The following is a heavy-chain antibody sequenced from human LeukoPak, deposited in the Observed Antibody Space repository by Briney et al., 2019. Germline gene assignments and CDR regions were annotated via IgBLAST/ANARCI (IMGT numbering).Heavy chain of an antibody. CDR1: GYTFRNYG. J-gene: IGHJ4*02. CDR3: ASDPSNTSGYQIYFDY. V-gene: IGHV1-18*01. CDR2: ISAYNGDT. D-gene: IGHD3-3*01. Sequence: ASVKVSCKASGYTFRNYGISWVRQAPGQGLEWMGWISAYNGDTHYAQKLQGRVTMTTDTSTTTAYMELRSLRSDDTAVYYCASDPSNTSGYQIYFDYWGQGTLVTVSS.